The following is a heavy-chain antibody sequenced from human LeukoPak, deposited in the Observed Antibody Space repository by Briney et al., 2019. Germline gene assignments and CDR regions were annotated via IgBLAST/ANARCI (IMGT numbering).Heavy chain of an antibody. CDR3: ARGLDCSSTSCRSLGWFDP. CDR2: ISSSSSTI. CDR1: GFTFSSYS. V-gene: IGHV3-48*02. Sequence: GGSLRLSCAASGFTFSSYSMNWVRQAPGKGLEWVSYISSSSSTIYYADSVKGRFTISRDNAKNSLYLQMNSQRDEDTAVYYCARGLDCSSTSCRSLGWFDPWGQGTLVTVSS. D-gene: IGHD2-2*01. J-gene: IGHJ5*02.